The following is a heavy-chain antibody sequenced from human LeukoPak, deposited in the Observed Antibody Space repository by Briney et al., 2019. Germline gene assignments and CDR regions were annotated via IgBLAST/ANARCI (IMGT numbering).Heavy chain of an antibody. CDR2: ISAYNGNT. D-gene: IGHD2-2*01. J-gene: IGHJ4*02. CDR1: GYTFSTYD. Sequence: GASVKVSCKAPGYTFSTYDINWVRQAPGQGLEWMGWISAYNGNTNYAQKLQGRVTMTTDTSTSTAYMELRSLRSDDTAVYYCARVQPGVGPFDYWGQGTLVTVPS. V-gene: IGHV1-18*01. CDR3: ARVQPGVGPFDY.